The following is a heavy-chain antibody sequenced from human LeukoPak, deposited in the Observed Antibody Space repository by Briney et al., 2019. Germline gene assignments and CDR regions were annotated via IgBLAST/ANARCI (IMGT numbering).Heavy chain of an antibody. Sequence: GGSLRLSCAASGFTFSSYAMHWVRQAPGKGLEWVANINQNGSEKYHVDSVKGRFTISRDNAKNSLYLQMNSLRAEDTAVYYCARAGVLWFGESKFDYWGQGTLVTVSS. J-gene: IGHJ4*02. D-gene: IGHD3-10*01. CDR2: INQNGSEK. CDR1: GFTFSSYA. CDR3: ARAGVLWFGESKFDY. V-gene: IGHV3-7*03.